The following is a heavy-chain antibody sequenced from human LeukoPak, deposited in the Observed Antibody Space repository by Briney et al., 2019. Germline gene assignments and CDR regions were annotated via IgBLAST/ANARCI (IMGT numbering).Heavy chain of an antibody. CDR1: GGSISSGGYY. CDR2: IYHSGST. CDR3: ARVGLSCSSTSCHYFDY. Sequence: SQTLSLTCTVSGGSISSGGYYWSWIRQPPGKGLEWIGYIYHSGSTYYNPSLKSRVTISVDRSKNQFPLKLSSVTAADTAVYYCARVGLSCSSTSCHYFDYWGQGTLVTVSS. V-gene: IGHV4-30-2*01. J-gene: IGHJ4*02. D-gene: IGHD2-2*01.